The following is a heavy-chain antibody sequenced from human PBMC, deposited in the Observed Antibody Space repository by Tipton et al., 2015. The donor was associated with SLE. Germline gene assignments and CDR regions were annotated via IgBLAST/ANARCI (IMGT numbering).Heavy chain of an antibody. CDR3: AKASRGQYESWSGHFDE. J-gene: IGHJ4*02. CDR2: IKEDGSDK. V-gene: IGHV3-7*03. CDR1: GFTFSTYA. D-gene: IGHD3-3*01. Sequence: GSLRLSCAASGFTFSTYALNWVRQAPGKGLEWLANIKEDGSDKNYVDSVKGRLTVSRDNAKNALYLQMSSLTAEDTAIYYCAKASRGQYESWSGHFDEWGRGTLVTVSS.